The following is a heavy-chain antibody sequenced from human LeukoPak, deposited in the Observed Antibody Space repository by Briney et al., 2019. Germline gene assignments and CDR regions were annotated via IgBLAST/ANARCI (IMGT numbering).Heavy chain of an antibody. V-gene: IGHV3-23*01. J-gene: IGHJ4*02. CDR1: GFTFSSYG. Sequence: GGSLRLSCAASGFTFSSYGMSWVRQAPGKGPEWVSAISGSGGSTYYADSVKGRFTISRDNSKNTLYLQMNSLRAEDTAVYYCAKDSESDLWFGELLAYFDYWGQGTLVTVSS. CDR3: AKDSESDLWFGELLAYFDY. CDR2: ISGSGGST. D-gene: IGHD3-10*01.